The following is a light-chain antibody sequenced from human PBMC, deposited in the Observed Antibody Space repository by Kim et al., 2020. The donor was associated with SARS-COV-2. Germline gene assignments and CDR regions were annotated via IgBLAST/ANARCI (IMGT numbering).Light chain of an antibody. Sequence: DIQMTQSPSSLSASVGDRVTITCRASQSILSHLNWYQQKPGKAPQLLIYDASSLQSGVPSRFSGSGSGTDFTLTISSLQPEDFATYYCQESYSSPMYPFGQGTNLEI. CDR3: QESYSSPMYP. CDR1: QSILSH. CDR2: DAS. V-gene: IGKV1-39*01. J-gene: IGKJ2*01.